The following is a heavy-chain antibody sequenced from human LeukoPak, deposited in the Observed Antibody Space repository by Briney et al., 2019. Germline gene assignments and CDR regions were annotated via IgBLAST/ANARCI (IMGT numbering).Heavy chain of an antibody. D-gene: IGHD6-13*01. CDR3: ARANIAAASMDY. Sequence: SETLSLTCTVSGGSISSGGYYWSWIRQPPGKGLGWIGYIYHSGNTYYNPSLKSRVTISVDRSKNQFSLKLSSVTAADTAVYYCARANIAAASMDYWGQGTLVTVSS. CDR2: IYHSGNT. J-gene: IGHJ4*02. V-gene: IGHV4-30-2*01. CDR1: GGSISSGGYY.